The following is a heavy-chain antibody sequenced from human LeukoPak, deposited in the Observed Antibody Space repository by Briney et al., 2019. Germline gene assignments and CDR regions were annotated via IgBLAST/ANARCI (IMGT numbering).Heavy chain of an antibody. CDR2: IYYSGGT. CDR3: ATTYSSGWFYYFDY. J-gene: IGHJ4*02. V-gene: IGHV4-39*01. Sequence: SETLSLTCTVSGGSISSSSYYWGWIRQPPGKGLEWIGSIYYSGGTYYNPSLKSRVTISVDTSKNQFSLKLSSVTAADTAVYYCATTYSSGWFYYFDYWGQGTLVTVSS. D-gene: IGHD6-19*01. CDR1: GGSISSSSYY.